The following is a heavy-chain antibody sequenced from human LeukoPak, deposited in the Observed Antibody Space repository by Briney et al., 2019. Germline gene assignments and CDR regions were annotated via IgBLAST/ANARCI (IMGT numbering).Heavy chain of an antibody. CDR1: GFTFSSYW. J-gene: IGHJ5*02. CDR3: ARRWNARLYNWFDP. Sequence: GSLRLSCAASGFTFSSYWMSWVRQAPGKGLEWIGEINQSGSTSYNPSLKSRVTISVDTSKNHFSLKVSSVTAADTAVYYCARRWNARLYNWFDPWGQGTLVTVSS. CDR2: INQSGST. V-gene: IGHV4-4*02. D-gene: IGHD1-1*01.